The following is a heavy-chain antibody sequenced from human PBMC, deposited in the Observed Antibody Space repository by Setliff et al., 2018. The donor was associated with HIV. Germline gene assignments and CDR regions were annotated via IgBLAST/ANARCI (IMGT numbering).Heavy chain of an antibody. CDR1: GASISSNSDY. CDR3: ASGSPFDGFDM. J-gene: IGHJ3*02. Sequence: PSETLSLTCSVSGASISSNSDYWSWIRQPPGKGLEWIGYVYSNGNTDYNPSLKSRVTISVDTSKNQFSLRLTSVTAADTALYYCASGSPFDGFDMWGQGTMVTVSS. CDR2: VYSNGNT. D-gene: IGHD1-26*01. V-gene: IGHV4-61*05.